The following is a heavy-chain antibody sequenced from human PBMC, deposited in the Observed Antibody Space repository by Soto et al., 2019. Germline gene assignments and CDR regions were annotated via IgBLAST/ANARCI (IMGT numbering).Heavy chain of an antibody. D-gene: IGHD6-19*01. CDR1: GGSISSGDYY. CDR2: IYYSGST. J-gene: IGHJ4*02. Sequence: SETLSLTCTVSGGSISSGDYYWSWLRQPPGKGLEWIGYIYYSGSTYYNPSLKSRVTISVDTSKNRFSLKLSSVTAADTAVYYCASSSGWYVNYFDYWGQGTLVTIAS. V-gene: IGHV4-30-4*01. CDR3: ASSSGWYVNYFDY.